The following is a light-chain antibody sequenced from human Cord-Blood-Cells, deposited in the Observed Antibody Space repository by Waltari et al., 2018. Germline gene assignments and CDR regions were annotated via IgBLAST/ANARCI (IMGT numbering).Light chain of an antibody. CDR1: QSISSW. J-gene: IGKJ2*01. CDR3: QQYNSYNT. CDR2: DAS. Sequence: DIQMTQSPSTLPASVGARVTITCRASQSISSWLAWYQQKPGKAPKLLIYDASSLESGVPSRFSGSGSGTEFTLTISSLQPDDFATYYCQQYNSYNTFGQGTKLEIK. V-gene: IGKV1-5*01.